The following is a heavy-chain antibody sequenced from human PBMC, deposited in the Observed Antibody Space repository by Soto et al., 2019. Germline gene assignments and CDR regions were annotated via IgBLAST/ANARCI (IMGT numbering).Heavy chain of an antibody. Sequence: PGGYLRLTCAASGFTFSSYAMHWVRQAPGKGLEWVAVISYDGSNKYYADSGKGRFTISSDNSRNTLYLQMNSLRAEDTDVYYGAMDYCYGMDVSDQGTMVTVSS. CDR1: GFTFSSYA. J-gene: IGHJ6*02. CDR2: ISYDGSNK. V-gene: IGHV3-30-3*01. CDR3: AMDYCYGMDV.